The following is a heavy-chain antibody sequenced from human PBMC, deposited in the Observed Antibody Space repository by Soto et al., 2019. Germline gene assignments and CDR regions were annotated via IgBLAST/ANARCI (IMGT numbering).Heavy chain of an antibody. CDR1: GFTFGDYA. J-gene: IGHJ4*02. V-gene: IGHV3-49*03. Sequence: EVQLVESGGGLVQPGRSLRLSCTASGFTFGDYAMSWFRQAPGKGLEWVGFIRSKAYGGTTEYAASVKGRFTISRDDSKSIAYLQMNSLKTEDTAVYYCTRDRWNPHYWGQGTLVTVSS. CDR2: IRSKAYGGTT. CDR3: TRDRWNPHY. D-gene: IGHD1-1*01.